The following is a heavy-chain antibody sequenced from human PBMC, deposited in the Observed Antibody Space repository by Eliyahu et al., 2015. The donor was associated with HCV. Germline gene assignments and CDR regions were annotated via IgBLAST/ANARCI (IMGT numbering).Heavy chain of an antibody. V-gene: IGHV3-15*01. CDR3: TTDSHSSGWYGYFDL. CDR2: IKSKTDGGTT. D-gene: IGHD6-19*01. J-gene: IGHJ2*01. Sequence: EVQLVESGGGLVKPGGSLRLSCAASGFTFSNAWMSWVRQAPGKGLEWVGRIKSKTDGGTTDYAAPVKGRFTISRDDSKNTLYLQMNSLKTEDTAVYYCTTDSHSSGWYGYFDLWGRGTLVTVSS. CDR1: GFTFSNAW.